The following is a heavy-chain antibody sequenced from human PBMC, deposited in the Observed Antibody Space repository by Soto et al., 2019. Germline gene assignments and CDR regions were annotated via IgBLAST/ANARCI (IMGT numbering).Heavy chain of an antibody. V-gene: IGHV1-18*01. CDR2: ISPYNGNT. CDR1: GYTFTSHG. J-gene: IGHJ4*02. Sequence: ASVKVSCKASGYTFTSHGISWVRQAPGQGLEWMGWISPYNGNTDYAQKVQGRVTMTTDTSTSTAYMELRSLRSDDTAVYYCARDKLEMATIFDSWGQGALVTVS. CDR3: ARDKLEMATIFDS. D-gene: IGHD5-12*01.